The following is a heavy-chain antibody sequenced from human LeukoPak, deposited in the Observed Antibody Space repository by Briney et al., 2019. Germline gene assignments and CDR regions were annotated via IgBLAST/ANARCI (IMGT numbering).Heavy chain of an antibody. CDR2: IMHDGSEK. Sequence: PGGSLRLSCAASGFTLSYYWMTWVRRAPGKGLEWVANIMHDGSEKYYVDSVKGRFTISRDHAKNSLYLQMNSLRAEYTGVYYCARHSAGYTTFFDYWGQGTLVTVSS. J-gene: IGHJ4*02. CDR1: GFTLSYYW. CDR3: ARHSAGYTTFFDY. D-gene: IGHD5-24*01. V-gene: IGHV3-7*04.